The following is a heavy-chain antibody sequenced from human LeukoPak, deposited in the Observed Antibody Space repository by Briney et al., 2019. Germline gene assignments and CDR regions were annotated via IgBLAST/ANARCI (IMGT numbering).Heavy chain of an antibody. D-gene: IGHD6-13*01. CDR1: GGSISTYY. Sequence: PSETLSLTCTVSGGSISTYYWSWIRQPPGKGLEWIGYIYYSGSTSYNPSLKSRVTISVDTSKNQFSLKLSSVTAADTAVYYCARVSGLAAAGFDYWGQGTRVAVSS. CDR2: IYYSGST. J-gene: IGHJ4*02. V-gene: IGHV4-59*08. CDR3: ARVSGLAAAGFDY.